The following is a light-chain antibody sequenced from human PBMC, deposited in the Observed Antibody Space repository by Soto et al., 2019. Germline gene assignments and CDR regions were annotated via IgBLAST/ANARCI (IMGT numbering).Light chain of an antibody. CDR1: TGAVTNGHY. CDR2: DTT. Sequence: QSLVTLQPSLTVSSGGTLPLTCGSSTGAVTNGHYPCWFHQRRGQAPMTLIYDTTNRHSWTPARFSGSLLGGKAGLTLSGAQPEDEAEYYCLLSYNGPYVFGTGTKVTVL. CDR3: LLSYNGPYV. V-gene: IGLV7-46*01. J-gene: IGLJ1*01.